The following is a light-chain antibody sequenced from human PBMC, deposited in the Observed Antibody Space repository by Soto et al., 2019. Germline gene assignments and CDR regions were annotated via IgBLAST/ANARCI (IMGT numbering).Light chain of an antibody. CDR3: QNYNSYSGA. J-gene: IGKJ1*01. CDR1: QTISSW. Sequence: DIQMTQSPSTLSGSVGDRVTITCRASQTISSWLAWYQQKPGKAPKLLIYKASTLKSGVPSRFSGSGSGTEFNLTLSRLQPCGFATYYRQNYNSYSGAFGQGTKVDIK. V-gene: IGKV1-5*03. CDR2: KAS.